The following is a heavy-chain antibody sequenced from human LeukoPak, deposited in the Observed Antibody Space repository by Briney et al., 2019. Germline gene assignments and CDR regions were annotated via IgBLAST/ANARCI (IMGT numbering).Heavy chain of an antibody. D-gene: IGHD4-17*01. V-gene: IGHV3-23*01. CDR1: GFTFSSYA. CDR2: ISNSGGST. J-gene: IGHJ4*02. Sequence: PGGSLRLSCAASGFTFSSYAMSWVRQAPGVGLEWVSAISNSGGSTYYADSVKGRFTISRDNSKNTLCLQMNGLRAEDTALYYCAKHGEAYGDSKTDYWGQGTLVTVSS. CDR3: AKHGEAYGDSKTDY.